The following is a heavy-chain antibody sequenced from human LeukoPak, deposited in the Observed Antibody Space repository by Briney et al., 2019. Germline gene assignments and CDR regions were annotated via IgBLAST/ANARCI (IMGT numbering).Heavy chain of an antibody. J-gene: IGHJ4*02. Sequence: GESLKISCKGSGYIFTNNWIGWVRQMPGKGLEWMGIIYPGNSDTRYSPSFEGQVTISADKSISTAYLQWSSLKASDTAMYYCARQTRDGSGSRGYSFDFWGQGTLVTVSS. V-gene: IGHV5-51*01. CDR3: ARQTRDGSGSRGYSFDF. CDR2: IYPGNSDT. D-gene: IGHD3-10*01. CDR1: GYIFTNNW.